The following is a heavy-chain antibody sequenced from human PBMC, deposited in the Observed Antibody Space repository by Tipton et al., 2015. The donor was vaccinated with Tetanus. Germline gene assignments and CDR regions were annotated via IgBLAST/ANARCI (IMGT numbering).Heavy chain of an antibody. CDR1: GGMFNSYA. D-gene: IGHD2-15*01. J-gene: IGHJ4*02. V-gene: IGHV1-69*06. CDR3: VRPDRYCSGGSCYLALDY. Sequence: QLVQSGAEEKKPGSSVRVSCKTSGGMFNSYAISWVRQAPGQGLAWMGGLFPQFGTSNYAPKFQDRVTMTADTSTGTVYIDLSSLRSDDTAVYYCVRPDRYCSGGSCYLALDYWGQGTLITVSS. CDR2: LFPQFGTS.